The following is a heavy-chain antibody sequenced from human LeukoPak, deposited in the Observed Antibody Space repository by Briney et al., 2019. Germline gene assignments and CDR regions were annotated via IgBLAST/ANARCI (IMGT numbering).Heavy chain of an antibody. D-gene: IGHD3-22*01. Sequence: GESLKISCKGSGYSFTSYWIGWVRQMPGKGLEWMGIIYPGDSDTRYSPSFQGQVTISADKSISTAYLQWSSLKASDTAMYYCARRSRDYYDSSGYDELFDYWGQGTLVTVSS. V-gene: IGHV5-51*01. J-gene: IGHJ4*02. CDR3: ARRSRDYYDSSGYDELFDY. CDR2: IYPGDSDT. CDR1: GYSFTSYW.